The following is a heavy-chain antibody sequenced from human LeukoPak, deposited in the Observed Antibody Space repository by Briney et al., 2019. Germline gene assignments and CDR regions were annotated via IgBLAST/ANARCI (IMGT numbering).Heavy chain of an antibody. Sequence: SVKVSCKASGYTLTSYDINWVRQASGQGLDWVGWISPNSGNTGYAHKFQGRVTMTRNTSMTTAYMELSSLTSDDTAVYYCARVVTMLRGPTYFGSWGKGAMVTVSS. J-gene: IGHJ4*02. V-gene: IGHV1-8*01. D-gene: IGHD3-10*01. CDR3: ARVVTMLRGPTYFGS. CDR2: ISPNSGNT. CDR1: GYTLTSYD.